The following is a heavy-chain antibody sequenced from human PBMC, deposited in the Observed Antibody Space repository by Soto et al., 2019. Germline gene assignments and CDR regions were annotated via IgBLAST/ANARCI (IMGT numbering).Heavy chain of an antibody. V-gene: IGHV3-23*01. D-gene: IGHD3-3*01. CDR1: GFTFSSYA. J-gene: IGHJ5*02. CDR2: ISGSGGST. CDR3: AKDRRITIFGVVIKGNWFDP. Sequence: GGSLRLSCAASGFTFSSYAMSWVRQAPGKGLEWVSAISGSGGSTYYADSVKGRFTISRDNSKNTLYLQMNSLRAEDTAVYYCAKDRRITIFGVVIKGNWFDPWGQGTLVTVSS.